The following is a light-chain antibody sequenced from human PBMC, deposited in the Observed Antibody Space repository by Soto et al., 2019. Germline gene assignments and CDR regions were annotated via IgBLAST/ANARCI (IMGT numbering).Light chain of an antibody. J-gene: IGLJ2*01. Sequence: QSVLTQPPSASGSPGQSVTISCTGTSSDVGTYDYVSWYQQHPGEAPKLMIYEVTKRPSGVPDRFSGSKSGNTASLTVSGLEAEDEADYYCSSYAGSNNLVLFGGGTQLTVL. V-gene: IGLV2-8*01. CDR1: SSDVGTYDY. CDR2: EVT. CDR3: SSYAGSNNLVL.